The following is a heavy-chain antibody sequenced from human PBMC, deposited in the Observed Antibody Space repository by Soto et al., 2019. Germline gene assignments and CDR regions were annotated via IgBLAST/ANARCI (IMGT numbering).Heavy chain of an antibody. Sequence: PGGSLRLSCAASGFIFSDYAMSWVRQAPGKGLAWVSTISDTGGDTYYADSVKGRFTISRDNSKRTLYLQLNSLRAEDTAVYYCGRTSTRSIAASVFHYWCPASQVTVYS. V-gene: IGHV3-23*01. CDR3: GRTSTRSIAASVFHY. CDR1: GFIFSDYA. D-gene: IGHD6-13*01. J-gene: IGHJ4*02. CDR2: ISDTGGDT.